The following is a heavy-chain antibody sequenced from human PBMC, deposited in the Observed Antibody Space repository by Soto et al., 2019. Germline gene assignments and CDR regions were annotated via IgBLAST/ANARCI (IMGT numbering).Heavy chain of an antibody. D-gene: IGHD2-2*01. CDR1: GFSFEKHA. Sequence: GGSLRLSCEGSGFSFEKHAMSWVRQAPGKGLEWVAGLNGNGDHTYYAPSVRGRFTISRDNSKKTVFLQMNSLRADDTGVYYCSRLPTLVVPAALIPATWRQGTRVTVSS. V-gene: IGHV3-23*01. J-gene: IGHJ5*02. CDR2: LNGNGDHT. CDR3: SRLPTLVVPAALIPAT.